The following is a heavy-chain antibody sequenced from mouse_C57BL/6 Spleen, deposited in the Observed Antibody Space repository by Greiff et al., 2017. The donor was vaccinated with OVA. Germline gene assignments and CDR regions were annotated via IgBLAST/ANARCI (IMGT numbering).Heavy chain of an antibody. CDR3: ARTLKTYDRFDY. Sequence: QVQLQQPGAELVKPGASVKLSCKASGYTFTSYWMQWVKQRPGQGLEWIGEIDPSDSYTNYNQKFKGKATLTVDTSSSTAYMQLSSLTSKDSAVYYCARTLKTYDRFDYWGQGTTLTVSS. J-gene: IGHJ2*01. D-gene: IGHD2-3*01. CDR2: IDPSDSYT. V-gene: IGHV1-50*01. CDR1: GYTFTSYW.